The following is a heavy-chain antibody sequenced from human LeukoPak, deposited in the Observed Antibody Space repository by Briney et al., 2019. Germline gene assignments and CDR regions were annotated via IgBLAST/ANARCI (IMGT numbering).Heavy chain of an antibody. Sequence: PMQFIGKSSGYRLTNCWSGSGPQMPTIGLQNLRSIFPGDSDTRYGPSFQGQVTISADKSTATAYLQWSSLKASDTAMYYCARRGYCATTTCYRLFDYWGQGTLVTVSS. CDR1: GYRLTNCW. D-gene: IGHD2-2*01. J-gene: IGHJ4*02. CDR2: IFPGDSDT. CDR3: ARRGYCATTTCYRLFDY. V-gene: IGHV5-51*01.